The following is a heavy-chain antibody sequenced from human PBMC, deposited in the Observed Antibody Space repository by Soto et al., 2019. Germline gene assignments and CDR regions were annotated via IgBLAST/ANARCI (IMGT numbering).Heavy chain of an antibody. D-gene: IGHD1-26*01. Sequence: SETLSLTCAVYGGSFSGYYWSWIRQPPGKGLEWIGEINHSGSTNYNPSLKSRVTISVDTSKNQFSLKLSSVTAADTAVYYCARSSDGELYYYYYMDVWGKGTTVTVSS. CDR2: INHSGST. V-gene: IGHV4-34*01. CDR1: GGSFSGYY. CDR3: ARSSDGELYYYYYMDV. J-gene: IGHJ6*03.